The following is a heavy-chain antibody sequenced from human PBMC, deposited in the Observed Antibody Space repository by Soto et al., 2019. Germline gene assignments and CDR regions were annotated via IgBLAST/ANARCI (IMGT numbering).Heavy chain of an antibody. CDR1: GFTFSSYW. V-gene: IGHV3-74*01. J-gene: IGHJ4*02. Sequence: EVQLVESGGGLVQPGGSLRLSCAASGFTFSSYWMHWVRQAPGKGLVWVSRINSDGSSTSYADSVKGRFTISRDNAKNTFYMKVNSLRAEETAVYYCGRGEGGIAVAGTLVDYWGQGTLVTVSS. CDR3: GRGEGGIAVAGTLVDY. CDR2: INSDGSST. D-gene: IGHD6-13*01.